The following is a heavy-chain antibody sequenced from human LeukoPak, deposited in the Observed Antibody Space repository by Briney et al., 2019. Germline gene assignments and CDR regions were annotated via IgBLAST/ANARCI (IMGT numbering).Heavy chain of an antibody. V-gene: IGHV4-30-4*01. CDR3: ARPYYYDSRIDP. D-gene: IGHD3-22*01. Sequence: SQTLSLTCTVSGGSISSGYYYWSWIRQPPGKGLEWIAYMYYSGSTYYNPSLKSRVTMSADTSKNQLSLKLSSVTAADTAVYYCARPYYYDSRIDPWGQGILVTVSS. CDR1: GGSISSGYYY. J-gene: IGHJ5*02. CDR2: MYYSGST.